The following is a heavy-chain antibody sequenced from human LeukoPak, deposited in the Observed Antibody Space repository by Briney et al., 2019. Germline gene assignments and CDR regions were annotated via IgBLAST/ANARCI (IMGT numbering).Heavy chain of an antibody. Sequence: GASVKVSCKASGYTFTGYYMHWVRQAPGQGLEWMGWINPNSGGTNYAQKFQGRVTMTRDTSISTAYMELSWLRSDDTAVYYCARVGDYASDAFDIWGQGTMVTVSS. CDR1: GYTFTGYY. V-gene: IGHV1-2*02. J-gene: IGHJ3*02. CDR2: INPNSGGT. D-gene: IGHD4-17*01. CDR3: ARVGDYASDAFDI.